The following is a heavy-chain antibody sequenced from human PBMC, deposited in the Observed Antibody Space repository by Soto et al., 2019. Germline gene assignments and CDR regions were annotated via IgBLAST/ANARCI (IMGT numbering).Heavy chain of an antibody. Sequence: ASVKVSCKASGYTFTGYYMHWVRQAPGKGLEWMGGFDPEDGETIYAQKFQGRVTMTEDTSTDTAYMELSSLRSEDTAVYYCATDASVGYCSGGSCYAFDYWGQGTLVTVSS. CDR1: GYTFTGYY. V-gene: IGHV1-24*01. CDR2: FDPEDGET. CDR3: ATDASVGYCSGGSCYAFDY. J-gene: IGHJ4*02. D-gene: IGHD2-15*01.